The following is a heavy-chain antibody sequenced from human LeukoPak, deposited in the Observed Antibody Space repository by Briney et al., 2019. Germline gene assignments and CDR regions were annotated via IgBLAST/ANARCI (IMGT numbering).Heavy chain of an antibody. D-gene: IGHD1-26*01. CDR2: ISYDGSNK. CDR3: ARDPVYSGSYPGSYFDY. Sequence: GGSLRLPCAASGFTFSSYAMHWVRQAPGKGLEWVAVISYDGSNKYYADSVKGRFTISRDNSKNTLYLQMNSLRAEDTAVYYCARDPVYSGSYPGSYFDYWGQGTLVTVSS. V-gene: IGHV3-30-3*01. J-gene: IGHJ4*02. CDR1: GFTFSSYA.